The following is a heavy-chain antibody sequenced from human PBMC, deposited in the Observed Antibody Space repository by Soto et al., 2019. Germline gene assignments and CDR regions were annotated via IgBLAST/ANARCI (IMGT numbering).Heavy chain of an antibody. CDR2: IYYSGST. CDR1: GGSISSGDYY. V-gene: IGHV4-30-4*01. Sequence: QVQLQESGPGLVKPSQTLSLTSTVSGGSISSGDYYWSWIRQPPGKGLEWIGYIYYSGSTYYNPSLKSPVTISVDTSKNQFSLKLSSVTAADTAVYYCARVVNRSVRFDIWGRGTLVTISS. D-gene: IGHD2-15*01. CDR3: ARVVNRSVRFDI. J-gene: IGHJ2*01.